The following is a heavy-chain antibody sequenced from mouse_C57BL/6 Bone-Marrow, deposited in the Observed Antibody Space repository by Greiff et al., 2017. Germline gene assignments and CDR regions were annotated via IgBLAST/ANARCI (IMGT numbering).Heavy chain of an antibody. CDR3: ARHGTTVVARYWYFDV. Sequence: VQLQQSGAELVKPGASVKLSCKASGYTFTEYTIHWVKQRSGQGLEWIGWFYPGSGSIKYNEKFKDKAPLTADKSSSTVYMVLSRLTSEDSAVYFCARHGTTVVARYWYFDVWGTGTTVTVSS. CDR2: FYPGSGSI. V-gene: IGHV1-62-2*01. CDR1: GYTFTEYT. J-gene: IGHJ1*03. D-gene: IGHD1-1*01.